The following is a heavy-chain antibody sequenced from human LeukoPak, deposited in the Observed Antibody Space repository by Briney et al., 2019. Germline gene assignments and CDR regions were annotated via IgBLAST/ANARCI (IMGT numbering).Heavy chain of an antibody. CDR2: IKHNGSEK. CDR3: VKDRGGYVKYKTFDY. J-gene: IGHJ4*02. D-gene: IGHD5-12*01. CDR1: GFIFSYYG. V-gene: IGHV3-7*01. Sequence: GGSLRLSCEVSGFIFSYYGMNWVRQAPGKGLEWVANIKHNGSEKYYVASVKGRFTISKDNAKNSLFLQMNSLRTEDTAMYYCVKDRGGYVKYKTFDYWGQGTLVTVSS.